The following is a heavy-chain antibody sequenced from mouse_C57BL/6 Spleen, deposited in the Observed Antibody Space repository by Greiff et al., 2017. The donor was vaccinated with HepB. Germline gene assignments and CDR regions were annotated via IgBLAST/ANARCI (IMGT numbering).Heavy chain of an antibody. D-gene: IGHD1-1*01. CDR3: GRADYDGRSYWYFDV. CDR1: GYTFTDYN. V-gene: IGHV1-18*01. Sequence: EVQLQQSGPELVKPGASVKIPCKASGYTFTDYNMDWVKQSHGKSLEWIGDINPNNGGTIYNQKFKGKATLTVDKSSSTAYMELRSLTSEDTAVYYGGRADYDGRSYWYFDVWGTGTTVTVSS. J-gene: IGHJ1*03. CDR2: INPNNGGT.